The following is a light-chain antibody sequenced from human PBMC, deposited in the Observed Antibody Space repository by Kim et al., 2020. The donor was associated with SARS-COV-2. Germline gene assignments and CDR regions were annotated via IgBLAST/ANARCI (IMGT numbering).Light chain of an antibody. Sequence: SPGERATLSCRASQSVSSNYLAWYQQKPGQAPRLLIYAASSRATGIPDRFSGSGSGTDFTLTISRLEAEDLAVYYCQQYGTSPVKFGQGTKVDIK. CDR3: QQYGTSPVK. J-gene: IGKJ1*01. V-gene: IGKV3-20*01. CDR2: AAS. CDR1: QSVSSNY.